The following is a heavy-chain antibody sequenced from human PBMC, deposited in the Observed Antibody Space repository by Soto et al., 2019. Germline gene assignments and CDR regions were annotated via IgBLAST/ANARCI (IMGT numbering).Heavy chain of an antibody. J-gene: IGHJ4*02. CDR1: GDTFPDYY. Sequence: QVQLMQSGAEVKKPGASVKVSCKASGDTFPDYYIPWVRQAPGQGLEWMGTVNPSGGHTTYAQHFLGRVTMTRDTSTSTLYMELTSLTSDDTAIYYCARGGHVVVVTAALDYWGQGTLVTVSS. V-gene: IGHV1-46*01. CDR3: ARGGHVVVVTAALDY. CDR2: VNPSGGHT. D-gene: IGHD2-21*02.